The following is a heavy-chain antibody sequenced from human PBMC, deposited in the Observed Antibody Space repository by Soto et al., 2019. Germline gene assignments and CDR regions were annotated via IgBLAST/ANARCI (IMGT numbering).Heavy chain of an antibody. CDR2: ISSSSSTI. CDR3: AKDLAIAARSFDY. V-gene: IGHV3-48*01. CDR1: GFTFSSYS. D-gene: IGHD6-6*01. Sequence: GGSLRLSCAASGFTFSSYSMNWVRQAPGKGLEWVSYISSSSSTIYYADSVKGRFTISRDNAKNSLYLQMNSLRAEDTAVYYCAKDLAIAARSFDYWGQGTLVTVSS. J-gene: IGHJ4*02.